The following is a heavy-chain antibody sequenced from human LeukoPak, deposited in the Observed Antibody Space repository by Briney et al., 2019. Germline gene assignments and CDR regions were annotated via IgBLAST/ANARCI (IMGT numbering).Heavy chain of an antibody. Sequence: PGGSLRLSCAASGFTFSSYAMSWVRQAPEKGLQWVSGVSSGADSTYYAASVKGRFTISRDNSKNTLYLQMNSLGAEDTAVYYCAKEAISRLFDFDHWGQGILVTVSS. D-gene: IGHD3-3*01. CDR3: AKEAISRLFDFDH. CDR1: GFTFSSYA. J-gene: IGHJ4*02. CDR2: VSSGADST. V-gene: IGHV3-23*01.